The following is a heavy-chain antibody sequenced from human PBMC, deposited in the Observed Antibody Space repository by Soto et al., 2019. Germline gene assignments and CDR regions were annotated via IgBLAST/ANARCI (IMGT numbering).Heavy chain of an antibody. J-gene: IGHJ6*02. CDR3: AKDRASKTRTFYYGMDI. CDR2: ISHDGSNK. V-gene: IGHV3-30*18. CDR1: GFTFSNYG. D-gene: IGHD4-17*01. Sequence: GGSLRLSCAASGFTFSNYGMHWVRQAPGKGLECMAVISHDGSNKYYADSVKGRFTISRDNSENTLSLQMNSLRGEDTAVYYCAKDRASKTRTFYYGMDIWGQGTTVTVSS.